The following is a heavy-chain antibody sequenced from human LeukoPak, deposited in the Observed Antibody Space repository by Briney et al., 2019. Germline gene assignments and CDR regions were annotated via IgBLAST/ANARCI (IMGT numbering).Heavy chain of an antibody. CDR3: AKAYTGYSGAARGYFDL. J-gene: IGHJ2*01. CDR2: ISGSGGST. D-gene: IGHD1-26*01. Sequence: PGGSLRLSCAASGFTFSSYAMSWVRQAPGKGLELVSAISGSGGSTYYADSVKGRFTISRDNSKNTLYLQMNSLRAEDTAVYYCAKAYTGYSGAARGYFDLWGRGTLVTVSS. CDR1: GFTFSSYA. V-gene: IGHV3-23*01.